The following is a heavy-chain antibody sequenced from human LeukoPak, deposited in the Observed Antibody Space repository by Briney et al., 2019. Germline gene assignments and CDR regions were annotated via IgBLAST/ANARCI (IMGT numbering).Heavy chain of an antibody. CDR1: GFTFSSYA. J-gene: IGHJ4*02. D-gene: IGHD4-17*01. V-gene: IGHV3-30-3*01. CDR3: ARDHDYGDYGY. CDR2: ISYDGSNK. Sequence: GGPLRLSCAASGFTFSSYAMHWVRQAPGKGLEWVAVISYDGSNKYYADSVKGRFTISRDNSKNTLYLQMNSLRAEDTAVYYCARDHDYGDYGYWGQGTLVTVSS.